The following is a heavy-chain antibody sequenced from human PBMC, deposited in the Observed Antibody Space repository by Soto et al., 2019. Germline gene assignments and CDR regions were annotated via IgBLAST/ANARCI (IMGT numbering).Heavy chain of an antibody. D-gene: IGHD1-26*01. Sequence: QVQLVQSGAELKAPGASMKVSCKASGSTFTTYDITWVRQVSGQGLEWMGWTNPKSGNRGYAQKFQGRITMTTDTSPSTAYMDLRRLPSADTAVDYCARGRDNNWEPPRSPDYWGPGTLVTVSS. CDR2: TNPKSGNR. CDR1: GSTFTTYD. V-gene: IGHV1-8*01. CDR3: ARGRDNNWEPPRSPDY. J-gene: IGHJ4*02.